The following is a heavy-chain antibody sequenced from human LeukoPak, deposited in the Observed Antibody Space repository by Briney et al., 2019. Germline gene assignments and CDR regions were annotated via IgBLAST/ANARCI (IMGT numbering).Heavy chain of an antibody. J-gene: IGHJ4*02. Sequence: SETLSLTCTVSGGSISGSSYYWSWIRQPPGKGLEWIGYIYYSGSTYYNPSLKSRVTISVDTSKNQFSLKLSSVTAADTAVYYCASTLGGGYCSGGSCYSFGYWGQGTLVTVSS. CDR2: IYYSGST. CDR1: GGSISGSSYY. D-gene: IGHD2-15*01. CDR3: ASTLGGGYCSGGSCYSFGY. V-gene: IGHV4-30-4*01.